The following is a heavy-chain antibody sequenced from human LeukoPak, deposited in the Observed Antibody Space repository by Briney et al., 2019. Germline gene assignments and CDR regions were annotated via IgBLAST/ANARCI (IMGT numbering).Heavy chain of an antibody. CDR3: AREMATGGYYYYYMDV. J-gene: IGHJ6*03. CDR1: GGSISNYY. CDR2: IYDSGSI. V-gene: IGHV4-59*13. D-gene: IGHD5-24*01. Sequence: SETLSLTCTVSGGSISNYYWSWIRQPPGKGLEWIGYIYDSGSINYNPSFESRVTISVDTSKNQFSLRLRYVTAADTAVYYCAREMATGGYYYYYMDVWGQGTLVTVSS.